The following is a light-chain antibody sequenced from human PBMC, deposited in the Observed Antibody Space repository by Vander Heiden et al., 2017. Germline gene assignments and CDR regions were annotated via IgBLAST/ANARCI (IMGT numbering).Light chain of an antibody. CDR3: QQYGSYPSLT. CDR1: QSVSSSY. V-gene: IGKV3-20*01. Sequence: EIVLTQSPGTLSLSPGERATLSCRASQSVSSSYLAWYQQKPGQAPRLLIYGASSRATGIPDRFSGSGYGTDFTLTISRLEPEDFAVYYCQQYGSYPSLTLGGGTKVEIK. J-gene: IGKJ4*01. CDR2: GAS.